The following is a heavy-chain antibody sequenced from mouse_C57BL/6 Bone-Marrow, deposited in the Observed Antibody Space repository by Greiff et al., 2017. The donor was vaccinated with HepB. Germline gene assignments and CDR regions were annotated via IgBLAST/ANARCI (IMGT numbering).Heavy chain of an antibody. CDR3: ARYYGSSYWYFDV. J-gene: IGHJ1*03. V-gene: IGHV1-78*01. CDR1: GYTFTDHT. D-gene: IGHD1-1*01. CDR2: IYPRDGST. Sequence: VQLQQSDAELVKPGASVKISCKVSGYTFTDHTIHWMKQRPEQGLEWIGYIYPRDGSTKYNEKFKGKATVTADKSSSTAYMQLNSLTSEDSAVYFCARYYGSSYWYFDVWGTGTTVTVSS.